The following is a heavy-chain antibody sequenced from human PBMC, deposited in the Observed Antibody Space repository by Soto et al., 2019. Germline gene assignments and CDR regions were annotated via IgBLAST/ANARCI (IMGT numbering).Heavy chain of an antibody. CDR1: GGSISSSSYY. CDR3: ARRYGLWFGELNDY. CDR2: IYYRGST. J-gene: IGHJ4*02. V-gene: IGHV4-39*01. Sequence: QLQLQESGPGLVKPSETLSLTCTVSGGSISSSSYYWGWIRQPPGKGLEWIGSIYYRGSTYYNPSPTSRATKPVDTPKNQFSLKLRAVTAEDTAVYYCARRYGLWFGELNDYCGQGTLVPVSS. D-gene: IGHD3-10*01.